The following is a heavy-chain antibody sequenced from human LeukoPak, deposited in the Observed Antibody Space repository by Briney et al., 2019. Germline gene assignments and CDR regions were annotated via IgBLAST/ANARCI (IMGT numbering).Heavy chain of an antibody. CDR2: ISGSGGST. Sequence: GGSLRLSCAASGFTFSSYAMSWVRQAPGKGLEWVSAISGSGGSTYYADSVKGRFTISRDNSKNTLYLQMNSLRAEDTAVYYCAKVLMPAEYCSGGSCYSVFDYWGQGTLVTVSS. D-gene: IGHD2-15*01. V-gene: IGHV3-23*01. CDR1: GFTFSSYA. CDR3: AKVLMPAEYCSGGSCYSVFDY. J-gene: IGHJ4*02.